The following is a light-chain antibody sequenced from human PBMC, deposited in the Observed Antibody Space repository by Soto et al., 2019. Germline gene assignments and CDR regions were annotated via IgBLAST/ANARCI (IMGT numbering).Light chain of an antibody. Sequence: ELVLTQSPGTLSLSPGERATLSCRASQSVSSSYLAWYQQKPGQAPRLLIYGASSRATGIPDRFGGSGSGTEFTLTISSLQSEDFAVYYCQQYNAWPSITFGQGTRLEIK. J-gene: IGKJ5*01. CDR3: QQYNAWPSIT. V-gene: IGKV3-20*01. CDR1: QSVSSSY. CDR2: GAS.